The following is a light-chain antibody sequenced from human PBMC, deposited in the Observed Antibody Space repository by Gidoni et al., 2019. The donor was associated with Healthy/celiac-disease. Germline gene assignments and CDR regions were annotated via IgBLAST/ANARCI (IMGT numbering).Light chain of an antibody. V-gene: IGKV3-11*01. CDR3: QQRSNWPSPT. Sequence: EIVLTQSPATLSLSPGERATLSCRASQSVSSYLAWYQQKPGQAPRLLIYDASNRATGIPARFSGSGSGTDFTITISSLEPEDFVVYYCQQRSNWPSPTFGGGTKVEIK. J-gene: IGKJ4*02. CDR2: DAS. CDR1: QSVSSY.